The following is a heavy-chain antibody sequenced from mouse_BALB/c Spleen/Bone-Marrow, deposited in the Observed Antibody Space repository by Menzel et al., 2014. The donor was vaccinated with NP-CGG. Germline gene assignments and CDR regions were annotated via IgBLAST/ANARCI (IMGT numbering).Heavy chain of an antibody. J-gene: IGHJ4*01. V-gene: IGHV1-69*02. CDR3: TRYGNSHYYAMDY. CDR2: IYPSDSYT. Sequence: VQPQESGAELVRPGASVKLSCRASGYTFTSYWINWVKQRPGQGLEWIGNIYPSDSYTNYNQRFKDKATLTVDKSSSTAYMQLSSPTSEDSAVYYCTRYGNSHYYAMDYWGQGTSVTVSS. CDR1: GYTFTSYW. D-gene: IGHD1-1*01.